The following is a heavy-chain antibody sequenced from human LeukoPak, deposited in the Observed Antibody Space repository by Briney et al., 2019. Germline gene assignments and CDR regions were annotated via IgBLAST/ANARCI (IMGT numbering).Heavy chain of an antibody. CDR1: GFTFDDYA. J-gene: IGHJ4*02. D-gene: IGHD2-21*02. V-gene: IGHV3-9*01. Sequence: GGSLRLSCAASGFTFDDYAMHWVRQAPGKGLEWVSGISWNSGSIGYADSVKGRFTIPRDNAKNSLYLQMDSLRAEDTAVYYCARDHIVVVTAIRIATGFDSWGQGTLVTVSS. CDR2: ISWNSGSI. CDR3: ARDHIVVVTAIRIATGFDS.